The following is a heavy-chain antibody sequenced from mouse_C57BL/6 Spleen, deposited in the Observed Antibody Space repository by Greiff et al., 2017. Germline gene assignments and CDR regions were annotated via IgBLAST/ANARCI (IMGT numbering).Heavy chain of an antibody. CDR3: ASQSGGSAGYWYFDV. V-gene: IGHV1-52*01. D-gene: IGHD6-1*01. Sequence: QVQLQQPGAELVRPGSSVKLSCKASGYTFTSYWMHWVKQRPIQGLEWIGNIDPSDSETHYNQKFKDKATLPVDKSSSTAYMQLSSLTSGDSAVYYCASQSGGSAGYWYFDVWGTGTTVTVSS. CDR2: IDPSDSET. CDR1: GYTFTSYW. J-gene: IGHJ1*03.